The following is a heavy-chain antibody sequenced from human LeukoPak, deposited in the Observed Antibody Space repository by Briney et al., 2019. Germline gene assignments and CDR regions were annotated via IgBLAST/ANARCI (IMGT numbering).Heavy chain of an antibody. CDR2: ISSSGSTI. J-gene: IGHJ4*02. V-gene: IGHV3-11*01. CDR1: GFTFSDYY. D-gene: IGHD3-22*01. Sequence: GGSLRLSCAASGFTFSDYYMSWIRQAPGKGLEWVSYISSSGSTIYYADSVKGRFTISRDNAKNSLHLQMNSLRAEDTAVYYCARESYYDSSGYYGHGDYWGQGTLVTVSS. CDR3: ARESYYDSSGYYGHGDY.